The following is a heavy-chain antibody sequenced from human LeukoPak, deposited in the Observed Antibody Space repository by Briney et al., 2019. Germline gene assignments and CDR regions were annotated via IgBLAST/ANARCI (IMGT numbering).Heavy chain of an antibody. V-gene: IGHV3-74*01. CDR3: ASRATVSTWAYYYYYMDV. CDR2: INSDGSTT. D-gene: IGHD4-17*01. J-gene: IGHJ6*03. Sequence: PGGSLRLSCAASGLTFSGYWMHWVRQAPGKGLVWISRINSDGSTTNYAGSVKGRFTISRDNAKKTLYLQMNSLRAEDTAVYYCASRATVSTWAYYYYYMDVWGRGTTVTVSS. CDR1: GLTFSGYW.